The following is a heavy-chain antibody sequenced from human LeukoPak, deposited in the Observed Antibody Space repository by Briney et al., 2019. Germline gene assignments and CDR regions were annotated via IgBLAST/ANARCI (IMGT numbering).Heavy chain of an antibody. J-gene: IGHJ4*02. CDR1: GFTFSDYY. D-gene: IGHD1-1*01. CDR2: ISSSSSYT. Sequence: PGGSLRLSCAASGFTFSDYYMSWIRQAPGKGLEWVSYISSSSSYTNYADSVKGRFTISRDNAKNSLYPQMNSLRAEDTAVYYCARVLNYYFDYWGQGTLVTVSS. V-gene: IGHV3-11*05. CDR3: ARVLNYYFDY.